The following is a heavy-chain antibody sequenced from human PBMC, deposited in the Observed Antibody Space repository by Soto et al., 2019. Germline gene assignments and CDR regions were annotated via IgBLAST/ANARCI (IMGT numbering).Heavy chain of an antibody. CDR2: IQSGGTT. CDR3: ARDDVLCDGGRCYGIPLDV. Sequence: EVQIVESGGGLVQPGGSLRLSCAASGFTVSSKYMTWVRQAPGKGLEWVSLIQSGGTTYYADSVKGRFTISRDTSENTLHLQMDSLRVEDTAVYYCARDDVLCDGGRCYGIPLDVWGKGTTFTVSS. V-gene: IGHV3-66*01. CDR1: GFTVSSKY. D-gene: IGHD2-15*01. J-gene: IGHJ6*04.